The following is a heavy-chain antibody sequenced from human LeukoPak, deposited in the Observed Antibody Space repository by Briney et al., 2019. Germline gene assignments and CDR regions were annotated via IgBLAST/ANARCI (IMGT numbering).Heavy chain of an antibody. Sequence: GGSLRLSCAASGFTFSTYSMNWVRRAPGKGLEWVSSITSSSHYIYHADSVKGRFTISRDNAKNSLYLQTSSLRAEDTALYYCARDGSTTVTTDYWGQGTLVTVSS. J-gene: IGHJ1*01. CDR1: GFTFSTYS. CDR2: ITSSSHYI. CDR3: ARDGSTTVTTDY. D-gene: IGHD4-11*01. V-gene: IGHV3-21*04.